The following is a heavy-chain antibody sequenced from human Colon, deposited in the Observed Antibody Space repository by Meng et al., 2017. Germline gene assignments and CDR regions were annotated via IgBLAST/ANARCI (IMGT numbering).Heavy chain of an antibody. Sequence: QVWLGESAAAVKKPGASVKVSCKASGYTFTSYDIDWVRQSTGQGPEWMGWMNPNSGNTGYAQKFQGRVTMTRNTSISTAYMELSSLRSEDTAVYYCARRYCSSTSCSRKWFDPWGQGTLVTVSS. J-gene: IGHJ5*02. CDR3: ARRYCSSTSCSRKWFDP. CDR2: MNPNSGNT. D-gene: IGHD2-2*01. CDR1: GYTFTSYD. V-gene: IGHV1-8*01.